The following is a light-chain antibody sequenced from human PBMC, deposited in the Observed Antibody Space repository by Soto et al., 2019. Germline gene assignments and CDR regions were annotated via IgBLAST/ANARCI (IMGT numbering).Light chain of an antibody. Sequence: QSALTQPASVSGSPGQSITISCTGTSSDIGDYDYVSWYQQHPGKAPKLMIYEVNNRPSGISNRFSGSKSGNTASLTISGLHPDDEADYYCSSYTRSSSLVFGGGTKLTVL. CDR3: SSYTRSSSLV. J-gene: IGLJ2*01. CDR2: EVN. CDR1: SSDIGDYDY. V-gene: IGLV2-14*01.